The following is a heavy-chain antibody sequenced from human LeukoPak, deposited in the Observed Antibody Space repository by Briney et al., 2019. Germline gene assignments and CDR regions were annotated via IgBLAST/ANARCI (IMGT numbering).Heavy chain of an antibody. D-gene: IGHD3-10*01. CDR3: ARDPPYGSGSYYGDY. V-gene: IGHV3-21*01. Sequence: GGSLRLSCAASGFTFSNAWMSWVRQAPGKGLEWVSSISSSSSYIYYADSVKGRFTISRDNAKNSLYLQMNSLRAEDTAVYYCARDPPYGSGSYYGDYWGQGTLVTVSS. CDR1: GFTFSNAW. J-gene: IGHJ4*02. CDR2: ISSSSSYI.